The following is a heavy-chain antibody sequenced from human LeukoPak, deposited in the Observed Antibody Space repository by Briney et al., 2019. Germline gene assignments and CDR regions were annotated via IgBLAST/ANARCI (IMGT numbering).Heavy chain of an antibody. J-gene: IGHJ5*02. CDR2: TYYRSTWYN. V-gene: IGHV6-1*01. D-gene: IGHD2-2*01. CDR1: GDIVSSNSVT. CDR3: ARRLTQYDCFDP. Sequence: SQTLSLTCVISGDIVSSNSVTWNWIRQSPSRGLEWLGRTYYRSTWYNDYAVSVRGRITVNPDTSKNQFSLHLNSVTPEDTAVYYCARRLTQYDCFDPWGQGILVTVSS.